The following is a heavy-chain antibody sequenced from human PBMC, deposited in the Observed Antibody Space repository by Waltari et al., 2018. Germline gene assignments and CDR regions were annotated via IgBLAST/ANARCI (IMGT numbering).Heavy chain of an antibody. CDR3: AXGQXDSSGYYSGFDX. J-gene: IGHJ4*02. Sequence: QVQLXESXXGVVQPXRSLXLSCAASGXPFSSYGMHWVRQAPGKGLEWVALXSYDGXDTYYXDSVKGRFTIXRDNSKNTLYLQMNSLRXEDTALYYXAXGQXDSSGYYSGFDXWGQGTLVTVSS. V-gene: IGHV3-30*18. CDR2: XSYDGXDT. CDR1: GXPFSSYG. D-gene: IGHD3-22*01.